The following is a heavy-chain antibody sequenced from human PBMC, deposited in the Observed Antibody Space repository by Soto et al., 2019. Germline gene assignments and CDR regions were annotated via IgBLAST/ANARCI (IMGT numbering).Heavy chain of an antibody. D-gene: IGHD6-13*01. J-gene: IGHJ6*04. CDR3: ATSAVSLAAAGTLDAYYYGMAV. CDR1: GYTLTELS. V-gene: IGHV1-24*01. Sequence: GASVKVSCKVSGYTLTELSMHWVRQAPGKGLEWMGGFDPEDGETIYAQKFQGRVTMTEDTSTDTAYMELSSLRSEDTAVYYCATSAVSLAAAGTLDAYYYGMAVWGKGDHGNRLL. CDR2: FDPEDGET.